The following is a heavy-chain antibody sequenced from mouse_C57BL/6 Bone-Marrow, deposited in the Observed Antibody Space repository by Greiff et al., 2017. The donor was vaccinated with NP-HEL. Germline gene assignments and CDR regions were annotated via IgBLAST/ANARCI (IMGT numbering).Heavy chain of an antibody. CDR3: VRGGRPAGDY. Sequence: EVQLVESGGGLVQPKGSLKLSCAASGFSFNTYAMNWVRQAPGKGLEWVARIRSKSNNYATYYADSVKDRFTISRDDSESMLYLQMNNLKTEDTAMYYCVRGGRPAGDYWGQGTTLTVSS. J-gene: IGHJ2*01. CDR1: GFSFNTYA. CDR2: IRSKSNNYAT. D-gene: IGHD3-3*01. V-gene: IGHV10-1*01.